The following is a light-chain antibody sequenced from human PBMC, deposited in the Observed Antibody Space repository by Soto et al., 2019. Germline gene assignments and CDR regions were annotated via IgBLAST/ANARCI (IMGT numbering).Light chain of an antibody. CDR1: QSVSVN. Sequence: EIVMTQSPGTLSVSPGERATLSCRASQSVSVNLAWYQQKPGQAPRLLIYGVSTRATGIPARFSGSESGTELTLSISSLQFEYFAVYYCQEYNDWPFTFGPGTKVDIK. CDR3: QEYNDWPFT. V-gene: IGKV3-15*01. CDR2: GVS. J-gene: IGKJ3*01.